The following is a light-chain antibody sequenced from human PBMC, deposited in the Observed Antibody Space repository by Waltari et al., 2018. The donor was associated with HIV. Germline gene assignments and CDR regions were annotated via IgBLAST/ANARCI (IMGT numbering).Light chain of an antibody. CDR3: AAWDDSLNGVV. Sequence: QSVLTQPPSASGTPGQRVTISCSGRSSNIGSNTVNWCQQLPGTAPKLLIYSNNQRPSGVLDRFSGSKSGTSASLAISGLQSEDEADYYCAAWDDSLNGVVFGGGTKLTVL. CDR1: SSNIGSNT. V-gene: IGLV1-44*01. J-gene: IGLJ2*01. CDR2: SNN.